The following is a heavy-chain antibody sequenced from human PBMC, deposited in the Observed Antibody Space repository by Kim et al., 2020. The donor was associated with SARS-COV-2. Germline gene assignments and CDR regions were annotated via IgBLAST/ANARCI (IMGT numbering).Heavy chain of an antibody. CDR3: ASIPLAGWFDR. Sequence: SETLSLTCTVSGGSISSSSYYWGWIRQPPGKGLEWIGSIYYSGSTYYNPSLKSRVTISVDTSKNQFSLKLSSVTAADTAVYYCASIPLAGWFDRWGQGT. V-gene: IGHV4-39*07. D-gene: IGHD2-21*01. CDR2: IYYSGST. J-gene: IGHJ5*02. CDR1: GGSISSSSYY.